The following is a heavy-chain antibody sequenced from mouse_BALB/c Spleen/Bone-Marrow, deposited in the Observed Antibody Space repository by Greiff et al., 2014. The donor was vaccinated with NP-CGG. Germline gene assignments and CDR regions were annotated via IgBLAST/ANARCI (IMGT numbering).Heavy chain of an antibody. CDR1: GYTFTSYN. CDR2: IYPGNGDN. V-gene: IGHV1-12*01. Sequence: QVQLQQSGAELVKPGSSVKMSCKASGYTFTSYNMHWVKQTPGQGLEWIGAIYPGNGDNSYNQKFKGKATLTADKSSSTAYMQLSSLTSEDSAVYYCASRGGYYAMDYWGQGTSVTVSS. CDR3: ASRGGYYAMDY. J-gene: IGHJ4*01.